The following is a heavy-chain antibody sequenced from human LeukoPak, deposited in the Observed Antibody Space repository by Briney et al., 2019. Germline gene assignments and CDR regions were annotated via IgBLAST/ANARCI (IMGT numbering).Heavy chain of an antibody. CDR1: GGSISSGGYY. CDR3: TGGDGYGFDY. D-gene: IGHD5-24*01. Sequence: SETLSLTCTVSGGSISSGGYYWSWIRQYSEKGLEWIGYTYNSGSIYYSPSLKSRVTISVDTSKNQFSLKLSSVTAADTAVYYCTGGDGYGFDYWGQGTLVPVSS. J-gene: IGHJ4*02. CDR2: TYNSGSI. V-gene: IGHV4-31*03.